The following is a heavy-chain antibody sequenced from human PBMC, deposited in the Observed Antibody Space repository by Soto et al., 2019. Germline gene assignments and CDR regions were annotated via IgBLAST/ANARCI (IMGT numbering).Heavy chain of an antibody. D-gene: IGHD6-19*01. V-gene: IGHV3-23*01. CDR2: ITSGGGST. Sequence: GGSLRLSCAASGFIFSDYAMNWVRQAPGKGLEWVSAITSGGGSTYYADPVKGRFTISRDNSKNTVHLQMNSLRDDDTAVYYCAKGITLAGGLWGHGTMVTVS. CDR3: AKGITLAGGL. J-gene: IGHJ3*01. CDR1: GFIFSDYA.